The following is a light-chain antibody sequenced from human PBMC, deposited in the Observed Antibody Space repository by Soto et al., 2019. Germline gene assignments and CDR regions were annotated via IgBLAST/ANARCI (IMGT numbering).Light chain of an antibody. CDR1: QSLSSGY. CDR2: DAS. CDR3: QQYGSSPWT. J-gene: IGKJ1*01. Sequence: EIVLTQSPGTLSLSPGERVTLSCRASQSLSSGYLAWYQQKFGQAPRLLIYDASRRATGIPERFSGSGSGTDFTLTINRLEPEDFAVYYCQQYGSSPWTFGQGTKVDI. V-gene: IGKV3-20*01.